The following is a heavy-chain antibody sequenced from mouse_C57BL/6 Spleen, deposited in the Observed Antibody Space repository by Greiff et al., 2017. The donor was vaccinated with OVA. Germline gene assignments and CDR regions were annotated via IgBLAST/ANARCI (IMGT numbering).Heavy chain of an antibody. CDR2: INPSTGGT. CDR3: ARGDYGYLAWFAY. CDR1: GYSFTGYY. Sequence: EVKLQESGPELVKPGASVKISCKASGYSFTGYYMNWVKQSPEKSLEWIGEINPSTGGTTYNQKFKAKATLTVDKSSSTAYMQLKSLTSEDSAVYYCARGDYGYLAWFAYWGQGTLVTVSA. J-gene: IGHJ3*01. V-gene: IGHV1-42*01. D-gene: IGHD2-2*01.